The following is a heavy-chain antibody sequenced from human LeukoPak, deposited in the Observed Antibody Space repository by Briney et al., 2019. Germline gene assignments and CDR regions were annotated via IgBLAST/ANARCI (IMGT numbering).Heavy chain of an antibody. V-gene: IGHV1-69*13. J-gene: IGHJ5*02. CDR3: ARGGYCSSTSCYPSDNWFDP. D-gene: IGHD2-2*01. CDR2: IIPIFGTA. CDR1: GGTFSSYA. Sequence: SVRVSCKASGGTFSSYAISWVRQAPGQGLEWMGGIIPIFGTANYAQKFQGRVTITADESTSTAYMELSSLRSEDTAVYYCARGGYCSSTSCYPSDNWFDPWGQGTLVTVSS.